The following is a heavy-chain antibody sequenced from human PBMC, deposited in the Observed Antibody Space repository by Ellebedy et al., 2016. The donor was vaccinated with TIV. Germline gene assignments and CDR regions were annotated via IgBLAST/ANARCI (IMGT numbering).Heavy chain of an antibody. D-gene: IGHD6-13*01. J-gene: IGHJ4*02. Sequence: GGSLRLXXAASGFIFTDYAMHWVRQAPGKGLEWVAVISYDASNKYYADSVKGRFAISRDNSKNTLYLQMNSLRGEDTAVYYCARDTSASGWYDSLQVDYWGQGTLLSVSS. V-gene: IGHV3-30*09. CDR2: ISYDASNK. CDR3: ARDTSASGWYDSLQVDY. CDR1: GFIFTDYA.